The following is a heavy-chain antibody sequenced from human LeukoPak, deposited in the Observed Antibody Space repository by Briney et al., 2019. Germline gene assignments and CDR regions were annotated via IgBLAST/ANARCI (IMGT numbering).Heavy chain of an antibody. V-gene: IGHV3-23*01. CDR1: GFTFSSYG. CDR3: ARDSGSYPFDY. CDR2: ISGSGGST. Sequence: PGGSLRLSCAASGFTFSSYGMSWVRQAPGKGLEWVSAISGSGGSTYYADSVKGRFTISRDNSKNTLYLQMDSLRAEDTAVYYCARDSGSYPFDYWGQGTLVTVTS. D-gene: IGHD1-26*01. J-gene: IGHJ4*02.